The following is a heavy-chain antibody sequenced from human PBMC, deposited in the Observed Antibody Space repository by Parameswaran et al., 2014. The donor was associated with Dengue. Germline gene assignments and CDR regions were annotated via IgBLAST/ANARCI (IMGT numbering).Heavy chain of an antibody. J-gene: IGHJ6*02. CDR3: ARVVMVRGAPTRDGMDV. CDR2: IYSGGST. V-gene: IGHV3-66*01. D-gene: IGHD3-10*01. Sequence: WIRQPPGKGLEWVSVIYSGGSTYYADSVKGRFTISRDNSKNTLYLQMNSLRAEDTAVYYCARVVMVRGAPTRDGMDVWGQGTTVTVSS.